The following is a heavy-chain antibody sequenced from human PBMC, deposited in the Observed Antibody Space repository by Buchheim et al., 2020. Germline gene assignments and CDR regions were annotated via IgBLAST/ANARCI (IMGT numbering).Heavy chain of an antibody. V-gene: IGHV3-66*01. CDR3: ARGINGIDV. CDR2: ISDVGDT. CDR1: EFFVTSTY. J-gene: IGHJ6*02. D-gene: IGHD2/OR15-2a*01. Sequence: EVHLVESGGALIQPGGSLRLSCSSSEFFVTSTYMTWVRQAPGKGLEWVSVISDVGDTHYADSVKGRFSISRDSSNNMVYLQMNSLRVEDTAVYYCARGINGIDVWGQGTT.